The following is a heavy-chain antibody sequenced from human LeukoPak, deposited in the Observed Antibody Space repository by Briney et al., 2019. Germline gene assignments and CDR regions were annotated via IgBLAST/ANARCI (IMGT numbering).Heavy chain of an antibody. CDR2: VYFDGRT. CDR1: GGSVINNNW. CDR3: AREGSFYRPLDY. J-gene: IGHJ4*02. D-gene: IGHD3-3*01. Sequence: SGTLSLTCGVSGGSVINNNWWSWLRQPPGKGLEWIGEVYFDGRTKYNPSLETRLTMWVDVSEHQVSLKLISVTAAHTPVLFCAREGSFYRPLDYWGKGTLVTVSS. V-gene: IGHV4-4*02.